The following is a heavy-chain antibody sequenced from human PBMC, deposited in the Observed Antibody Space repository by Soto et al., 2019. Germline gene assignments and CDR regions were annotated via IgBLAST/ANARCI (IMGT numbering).Heavy chain of an antibody. V-gene: IGHV1-18*01. CDR1: GYTFTSYG. D-gene: IGHD3-16*02. CDR3: AGKIMIAFGGVIRGADAFDI. J-gene: IGHJ3*02. CDR2: ISAYNGNT. Sequence: ASVKVSCRASGYTFTSYGISWVRQAPGQGLEWMGWISAYNGNTSYAQKLQGRVSMTTDTSTSTAYKELRSLRSGDAAVYYCAGKIMIAFGGVIRGADAFDIWGQGTMVTAS.